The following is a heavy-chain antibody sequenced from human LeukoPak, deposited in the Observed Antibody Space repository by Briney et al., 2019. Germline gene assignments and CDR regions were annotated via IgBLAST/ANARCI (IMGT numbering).Heavy chain of an antibody. V-gene: IGHV3-23*01. J-gene: IGHJ4*02. CDR2: VSGGAGST. D-gene: IGHD2-2*01. Sequence: PGGSLRLSCAASGFTFSNFAMSWVRQAPGKGLEWVATVSGGAGSTYYADSVRGRSTISRDNSQNTLSLHMTSLRAEDTAIYYCAKSLTKITPAMFDQWGQGTLVTVTS. CDR3: AKSLTKITPAMFDQ. CDR1: GFTFSNFA.